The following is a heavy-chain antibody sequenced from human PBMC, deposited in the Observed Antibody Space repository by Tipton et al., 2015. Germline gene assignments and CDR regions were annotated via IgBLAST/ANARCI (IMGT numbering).Heavy chain of an antibody. CDR2: INGNNGNT. D-gene: IGHD2/OR15-2a*01. J-gene: IGHJ4*02. V-gene: IGHV1-18*04. Sequence: QLVQSGPEVKKPGSSVKVSCKASGYDLTTYGISWVRQAPGQGLEWMGWINGNNGNTKYAQRLQDRLTMTRDTSTSTAYMELRSLRSDDTAVYYCALSRADVSYWGQGTLVTVSS. CDR3: ALSRADVSY. CDR1: GYDLTTYG.